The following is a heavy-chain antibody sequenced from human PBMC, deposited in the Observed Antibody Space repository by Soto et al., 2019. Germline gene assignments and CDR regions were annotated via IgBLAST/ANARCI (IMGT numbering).Heavy chain of an antibody. CDR1: EYTFTIYD. Sequence: QVQQVQSGAEVKKPGASVKVSCKASEYTFTIYDINWVRQTTGQGLEWMGWMNPNSANTGYAQKFQGRVTMTSDTSTSTAYMELSSLVSEDTAVYYCAGGQRNYGFDYWGQGTLVTVSS. CDR2: MNPNSANT. V-gene: IGHV1-8*01. J-gene: IGHJ4*02. D-gene: IGHD4-4*01. CDR3: AGGQRNYGFDY.